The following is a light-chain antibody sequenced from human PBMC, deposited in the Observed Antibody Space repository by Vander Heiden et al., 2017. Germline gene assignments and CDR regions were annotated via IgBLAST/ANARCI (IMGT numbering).Light chain of an antibody. J-gene: IGLJ3*02. V-gene: IGLV1-44*01. CDR3: AVWDDSLSVWV. Sequence: QSVLTQPRSASGTPGQRVTISCSVSSSNIGSNTVNWYQQLPGTAPKLLIYSDDQRPSGVPDRFSGSKSGTSASLAISGLQSEDETDYYCAVWDDSLSVWVFGGGTKLTVL. CDR1: SSNIGSNT. CDR2: SDD.